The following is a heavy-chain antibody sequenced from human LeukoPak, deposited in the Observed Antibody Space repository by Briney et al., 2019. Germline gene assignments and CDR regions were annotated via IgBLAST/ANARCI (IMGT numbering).Heavy chain of an antibody. Sequence: ASVTVSFKASGYTFTNYYIHWVRQAPGQGLEGMGISNPSSGSTTYAQKFQGRVTMTRDTSTSTVYMALSSLRSEDTAVYYCARGLGIGWFDPWGQGTLVTVSS. J-gene: IGHJ5*02. CDR1: GYTFTNYY. D-gene: IGHD7-27*01. CDR2: SNPSSGST. CDR3: ARGLGIGWFDP. V-gene: IGHV1-46*01.